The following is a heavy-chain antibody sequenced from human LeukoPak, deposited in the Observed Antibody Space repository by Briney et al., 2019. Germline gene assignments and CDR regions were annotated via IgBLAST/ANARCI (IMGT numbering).Heavy chain of an antibody. Sequence: KSSETLSLTCAVYGGSFSGYYWSWIRQPPGKGLEWIGEINHSGSTNYNPSLKSRVTISVDTSKNQFSLKLSSVTAADTAVYYCARGPGKRITMIVVVITKFDYWGQGTLVTVSS. D-gene: IGHD3-22*01. J-gene: IGHJ4*02. CDR1: GGSFSGYY. CDR3: ARGPGKRITMIVVVITKFDY. V-gene: IGHV4-34*01. CDR2: INHSGST.